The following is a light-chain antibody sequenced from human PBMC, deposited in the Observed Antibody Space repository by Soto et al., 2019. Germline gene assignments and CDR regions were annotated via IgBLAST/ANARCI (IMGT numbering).Light chain of an antibody. CDR2: EVS. V-gene: IGLV2-14*01. Sequence: QSALTQPASVSGSPGQSMTISCTGTSSDVGGYKYVSWYQLHPGKAPKLMIYEVSNRPSGISNRFSASKSGNTASLTISGLQAEDEADYYCFSYTSSTAYVFGTGTKVTVL. J-gene: IGLJ1*01. CDR1: SSDVGGYKY. CDR3: FSYTSSTAYV.